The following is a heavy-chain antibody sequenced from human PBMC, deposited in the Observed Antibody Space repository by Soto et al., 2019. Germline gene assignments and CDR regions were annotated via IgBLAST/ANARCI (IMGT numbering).Heavy chain of an antibody. Sequence: EVQLVESGGGLVKPGGSLRLSCAASGFTFSNAWMTWVRQAPGKGLEWVGRVKSKTDGGTIDYAAPVKDRFTISRDQSKDTLYLQMNSLRAEDTAIYYCAKDRHYGSGTYSDSYLDYWGQGTLVTVSS. J-gene: IGHJ4*02. V-gene: IGHV3-15*01. CDR3: AKDRHYGSGTYSDSYLDY. CDR1: GFTFSNAW. D-gene: IGHD3-10*01. CDR2: VKSKTDGGTI.